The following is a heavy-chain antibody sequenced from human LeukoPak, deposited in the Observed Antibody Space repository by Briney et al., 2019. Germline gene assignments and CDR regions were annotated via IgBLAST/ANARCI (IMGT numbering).Heavy chain of an antibody. V-gene: IGHV1-2*04. CDR3: ARSDSGGGWYYFDY. CDR1: GYTFTGYY. J-gene: IGHJ4*02. Sequence: ASVKVSCRASGYTFTGYYMHWVRQAPGQGLEWMGWINPNSGGTNYAQKFQGWVTMTRDTSISTAYMELSRLRSDDTAVYYCARSDSGGGWYYFDYWGQGTLVTVSS. D-gene: IGHD6-19*01. CDR2: INPNSGGT.